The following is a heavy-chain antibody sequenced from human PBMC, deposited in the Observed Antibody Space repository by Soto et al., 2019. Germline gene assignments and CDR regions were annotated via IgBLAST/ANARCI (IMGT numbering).Heavy chain of an antibody. CDR3: ATYNDFGSGYPPELDV. Sequence: ETLSLTCTVSGGSISSSDYWGWVRQAPGKGLDCFSFFFSVCSTSSAASVKGLFTIPRDISKSPFFFKMNSLRAEDTAFFYCATYNDFGSGYPPELDVWGQGTTVTVSS. V-gene: IGHV3-53*01. J-gene: IGHJ6*02. CDR1: GGSISSSDY. D-gene: IGHD3-3*01. CDR2: FFSVCST.